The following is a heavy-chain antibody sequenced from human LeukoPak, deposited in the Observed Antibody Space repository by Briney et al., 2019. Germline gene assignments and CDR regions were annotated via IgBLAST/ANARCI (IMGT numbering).Heavy chain of an antibody. CDR1: GGSIHSSSHY. V-gene: IGHV4-39*01. J-gene: IGHJ6*02. CDR3: ARTHLYYGMDV. Sequence: PSETLSLTCTVSGGSIHSSSHYWGWIRQPTGKGLDWIGSIFYSGSTHYNPSLKSRVSISVDTSKNQFSLNLSSVTAADTAVYYCARTHLYYGMDVWGQGTTVNVSS. CDR2: IFYSGST.